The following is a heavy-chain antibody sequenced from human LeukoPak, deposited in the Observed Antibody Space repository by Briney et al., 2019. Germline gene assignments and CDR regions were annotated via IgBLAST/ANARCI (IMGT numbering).Heavy chain of an antibody. CDR3: ARPISLTGHAFDI. Sequence: SVKVSCKASGGTFSSYAISWVRQAPGQGLEWMGRINPILGIANYAQKFQGRVAITADKSTSTAYMELSSLRSEDTAVYYCARPISLTGHAFDIWGQGTMVTVSS. J-gene: IGHJ3*02. CDR2: INPILGIA. CDR1: GGTFSSYA. V-gene: IGHV1-69*04. D-gene: IGHD3-9*01.